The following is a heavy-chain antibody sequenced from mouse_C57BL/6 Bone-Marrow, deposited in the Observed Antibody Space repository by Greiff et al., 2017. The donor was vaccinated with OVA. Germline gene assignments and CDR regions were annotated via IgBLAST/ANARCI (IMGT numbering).Heavy chain of an antibody. V-gene: IGHV8-12*01. CDR2: IYWDDDK. CDR3: ARRRDYYGSRGMDY. Sequence: QVTLKVSGPGILQSSQTLSLTCSFSGFSLSTSGMGVSWIRQPSGKGLEWLAHIYWDDDKRYNPSLKSRLTISKDTSRNQVFLKITSVDTAATATYDFARRRDYYGSRGMDYWGQGTSVTVSS. J-gene: IGHJ4*01. CDR1: GFSLSTSGMG. D-gene: IGHD1-1*01.